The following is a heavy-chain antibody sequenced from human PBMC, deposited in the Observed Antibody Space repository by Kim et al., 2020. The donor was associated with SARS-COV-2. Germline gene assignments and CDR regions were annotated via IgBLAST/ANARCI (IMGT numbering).Heavy chain of an antibody. V-gene: IGHV3-21*01. D-gene: IGHD3-3*01. CDR2: ISTSSNYI. CDR1: GFTFSSYN. Sequence: GGSLRLSCAASGFTFSSYNMNWVRQAPGKGLEWVSSISTSSNYIYYADSVKGRFTISRDNAENSLYLQMNSLRVDDAAVYYCARDFESGHYWGQGTLVTVSS. J-gene: IGHJ4*02. CDR3: ARDFESGHY.